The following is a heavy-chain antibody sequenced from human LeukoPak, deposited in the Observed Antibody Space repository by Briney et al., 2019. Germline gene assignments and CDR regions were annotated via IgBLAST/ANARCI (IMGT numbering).Heavy chain of an antibody. J-gene: IGHJ1*01. CDR2: IVSDGSNT. CDR3: ARAYKDRSLAGKKEFFQH. Sequence: GGSLRLSCAASGFTFSSYWMNWVRQVPGKGLVWVSRIVSDGSNTNYADSVKGRFTISRDNANNFLYLQMNSLRAEDTALYYCARAYKDRSLAGKKEFFQHWGRGTLVTVSS. V-gene: IGHV3-74*01. CDR1: GFTFSSYW. D-gene: IGHD6-19*01.